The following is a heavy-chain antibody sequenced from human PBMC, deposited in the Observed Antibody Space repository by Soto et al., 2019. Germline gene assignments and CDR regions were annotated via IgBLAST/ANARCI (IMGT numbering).Heavy chain of an antibody. CDR3: ATLTVSGFDP. D-gene: IGHD4-17*01. CDR2: IYHSGST. Sequence: PSETLSLTCAVSGGSISSGGYSWSWIRQPPGKGLEWIGYIYHSGSTYYNPSLKSRVTISVDRSKNQFSLKLSSVTAADTAVYYCATLTVSGFDPWGQGTLVTVSS. J-gene: IGHJ5*02. V-gene: IGHV4-30-2*01. CDR1: GGSISSGGYS.